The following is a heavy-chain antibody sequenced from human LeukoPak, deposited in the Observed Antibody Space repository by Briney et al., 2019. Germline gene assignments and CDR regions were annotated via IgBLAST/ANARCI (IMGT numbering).Heavy chain of an antibody. CDR2: ITPIFGTA. CDR1: GGTFSSYA. V-gene: IGHV1-69*05. J-gene: IGHJ3*02. D-gene: IGHD1-20*01. Sequence: SVKVSCKASGGTFSSYAISWVRQAPGQGLEWMGGITPIFGTANYAQKFQGRVTITTDESTSTAYMELSSLRSEDTAVYYCARVTGFASDDAFDIWGQGTMVTVSS. CDR3: ARVTGFASDDAFDI.